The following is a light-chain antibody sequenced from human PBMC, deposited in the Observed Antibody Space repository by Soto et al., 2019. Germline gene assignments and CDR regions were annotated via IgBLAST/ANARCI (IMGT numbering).Light chain of an antibody. Sequence: EIVMTQSPATLSVSPGETATLSCRASQSVYLNLAWYQQKPGQAPRLLIYGASIRATGIPARFSGSGAGTEFTLTINSLQSEDSAVYYCQQCVSWPPLTFGGGTTVEIK. J-gene: IGKJ4*01. CDR1: QSVYLN. CDR2: GAS. CDR3: QQCVSWPPLT. V-gene: IGKV3-15*01.